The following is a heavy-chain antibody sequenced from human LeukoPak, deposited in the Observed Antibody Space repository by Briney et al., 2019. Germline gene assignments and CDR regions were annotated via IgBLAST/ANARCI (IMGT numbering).Heavy chain of an antibody. D-gene: IGHD6-6*01. Sequence: SETLSLTCTVSGGSISSYYWSWIRQPPGKGLEWIGYIYYSGSTNYNPSLKSRVTISVDTSKNQFSLKLSSVTAADTAVYYCARLSIAARGKDYYYCYYMDVWSKGTTVTVSS. CDR3: ARLSIAARGKDYYYCYYMDV. V-gene: IGHV4-59*12. CDR1: GGSISSYY. CDR2: IYYSGST. J-gene: IGHJ6*03.